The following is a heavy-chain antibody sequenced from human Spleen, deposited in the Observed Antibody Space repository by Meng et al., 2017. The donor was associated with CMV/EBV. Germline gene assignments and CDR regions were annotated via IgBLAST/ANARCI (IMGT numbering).Heavy chain of an antibody. Sequence: SVKVSCKASGGTFSSYGISWVRQAPGQGLEWMGGIIPISGATNYAQKFQGRVTITTDEFTSTAYMELSSLRSEDTAVYYCARDMSDSSGYYRDWGQGTLVTVSS. CDR2: IIPISGAT. J-gene: IGHJ4*02. CDR3: ARDMSDSSGYYRD. CDR1: GGTFSSYG. V-gene: IGHV1-69*05. D-gene: IGHD3-22*01.